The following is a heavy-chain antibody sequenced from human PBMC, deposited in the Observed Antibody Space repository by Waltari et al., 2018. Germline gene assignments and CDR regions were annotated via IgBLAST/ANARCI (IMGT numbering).Heavy chain of an antibody. CDR2: IYHSGST. Sequence: QVQLQESGPGLVKPSETLSLTCGVSGYSISSGYYWGWIRQPPRTGLEGIGSIYHSGSTYYNPSLKSRVTISVDTSKNQFSLKLSSVTAADTAVYYCARQGYGSGSYYNPDWGQGTLVTVSS. J-gene: IGHJ4*02. V-gene: IGHV4-38-2*01. CDR3: ARQGYGSGSYYNPD. D-gene: IGHD3-10*01. CDR1: GYSISSGYY.